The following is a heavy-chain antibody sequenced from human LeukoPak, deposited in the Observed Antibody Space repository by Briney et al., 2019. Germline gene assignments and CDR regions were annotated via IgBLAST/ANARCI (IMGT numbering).Heavy chain of an antibody. CDR1: GFTFDDYG. V-gene: IGHV3-20*01. D-gene: IGHD3-22*01. CDR2: INWNCGST. CDR3: AREYYYDSSGYSDAFDI. Sequence: PGGSLRLSCAASGFTFDDYGMSWVRQAPGKGLEWVSGINWNCGSTGYADSVKGRFTISRDNAKNSLYLQMNSLRAEDTALYHCAREYYYDSSGYSDAFDIWGQGTMVTVSS. J-gene: IGHJ3*02.